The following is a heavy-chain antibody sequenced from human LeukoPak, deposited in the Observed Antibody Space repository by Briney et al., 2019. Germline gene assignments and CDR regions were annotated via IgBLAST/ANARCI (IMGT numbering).Heavy chain of an antibody. CDR3: TRQTAAAGYYFDY. CDR2: IYYSGST. Sequence: SETLSLTCTVSGGSISSSSYYWGWIRQPPGKGLEWIGSIYYSGSTNYNPSLKSRVTTSVDTSKNQFSLKLSSVTAADTAVYYCTRQTAAAGYYFDYWGQGTLVTVSS. D-gene: IGHD6-13*01. V-gene: IGHV4-39*07. J-gene: IGHJ4*02. CDR1: GGSISSSSYY.